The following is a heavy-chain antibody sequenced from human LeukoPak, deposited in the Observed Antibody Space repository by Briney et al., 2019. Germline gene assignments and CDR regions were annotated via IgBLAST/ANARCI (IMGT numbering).Heavy chain of an antibody. J-gene: IGHJ3*02. CDR2: ISSSGSTI. Sequence: GGSLRLSCAASGFTFSSYSMNWVRQAPGKGLEWVSSISSSGSTIYYADSVRGRFTISRDNAKNSLYLQMNSLRAEDTAVYYCASGWQQLVYDAFDIWGQGTMVTVSS. V-gene: IGHV3-21*04. CDR1: GFTFSSYS. CDR3: ASGWQQLVYDAFDI. D-gene: IGHD6-13*01.